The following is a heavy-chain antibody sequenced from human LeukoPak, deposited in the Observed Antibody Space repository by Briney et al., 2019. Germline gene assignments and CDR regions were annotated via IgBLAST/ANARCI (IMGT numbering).Heavy chain of an antibody. CDR2: IKQDGSEK. V-gene: IGHV3-7*01. Sequence: PGGSLRLSCAASGFTFSSYWMSWVRQAPGKGLEWVANIKQDGSEKYYVDSVKGRFTISRDNAKNSLYLQMNSLRAEDTAVYYCARDVLATGYYYYYMDVWGKGTTVTVPS. J-gene: IGHJ6*03. CDR1: GFTFSSYW. CDR3: ARDVLATGYYYYYMDV. D-gene: IGHD5-12*01.